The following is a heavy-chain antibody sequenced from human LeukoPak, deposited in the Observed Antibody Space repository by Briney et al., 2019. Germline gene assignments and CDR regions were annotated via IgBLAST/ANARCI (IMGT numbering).Heavy chain of an antibody. V-gene: IGHV3-33*01. CDR2: IWNDGSNK. CDR1: GFTSSSYG. J-gene: IGHJ4*02. D-gene: IGHD6-19*01. CDR3: ASQNLKVVAGYYFDY. Sequence: PGRSLRLSCAASGFTSSSYGMHWVRQAPGKGLEWVAVIWNDGSNKYYVDSVKGRFTISRDNSKNTLYLQMNSLRVEDTAVYYCASQNLKVVAGYYFDYWGQGTLVTVSS.